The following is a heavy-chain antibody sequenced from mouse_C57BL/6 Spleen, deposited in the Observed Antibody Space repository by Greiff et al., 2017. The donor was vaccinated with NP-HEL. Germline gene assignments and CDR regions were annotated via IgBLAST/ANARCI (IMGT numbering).Heavy chain of an antibody. CDR1: GYTFTSYW. CDR2: INPSNGGT. V-gene: IGHV1-53*01. Sequence: VQLQQPGTELVKPGASVKLSCKASGYTFTSYWMHWVKQRPGQGLEWIGNINPSNGGTNYNEKFKSKATLTEDKSSSTANMQLSSLTSEDSAVYYCARLRGSKAMDYWGQGTSVTVSS. J-gene: IGHJ4*01. CDR3: ARLRGSKAMDY.